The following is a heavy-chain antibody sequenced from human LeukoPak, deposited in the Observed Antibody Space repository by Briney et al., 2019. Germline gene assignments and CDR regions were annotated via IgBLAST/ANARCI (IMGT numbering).Heavy chain of an antibody. D-gene: IGHD3-3*01. CDR1: GFTFSSYA. CDR3: ARDPYYDFWSGYYTGTGRGYYFDY. CDR2: ISSSSSYI. Sequence: GGSLRLSCAASGFTFSSYAMSWVRQAPGKGLEWVSSISSSSSYIYYADSVKGRFTISRDNAKNSLYLQMNSLRAEDTAVYYCARDPYYDFWSGYYTGTGRGYYFDYWGQGTLVTVSS. V-gene: IGHV3-21*01. J-gene: IGHJ4*02.